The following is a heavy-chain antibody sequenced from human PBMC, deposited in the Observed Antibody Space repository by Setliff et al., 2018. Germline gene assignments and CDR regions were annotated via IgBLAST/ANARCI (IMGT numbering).Heavy chain of an antibody. Sequence: KPGGSLRLSCAASGFTFSSYSMNWVRQAPGKGLEWVSSISSSSSYIYYADSVKGRFTISRDNSKNTLYLQMNSLRAEDTAVYYCAKDLRIILPRDDAFDIWGQGTMVTVSS. CDR1: GFTFSSYS. CDR2: ISSSSSYI. CDR3: AKDLRIILPRDDAFDI. D-gene: IGHD2-15*01. J-gene: IGHJ3*02. V-gene: IGHV3-21*04.